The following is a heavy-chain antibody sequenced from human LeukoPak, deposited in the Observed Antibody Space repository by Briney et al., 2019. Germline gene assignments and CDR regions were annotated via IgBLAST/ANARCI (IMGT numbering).Heavy chain of an antibody. V-gene: IGHV4-59*01. J-gene: IGHJ5*02. D-gene: IGHD6-19*01. Sequence: TSETLSLTCTVSGGSISSYYWSWIRQPPGKGLEWIGYIYYSGSTNYNPSLKSRVTISVDTSKNQFSLKLSSVTAADTAVYYCARSHSSLRWFDPWGQGTLVTVSS. CDR2: IYYSGST. CDR1: GGSISSYY. CDR3: ARSHSSLRWFDP.